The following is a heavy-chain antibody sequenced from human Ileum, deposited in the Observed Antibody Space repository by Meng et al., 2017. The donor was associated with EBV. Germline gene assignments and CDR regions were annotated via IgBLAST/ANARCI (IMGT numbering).Heavy chain of an antibody. D-gene: IGHD4-23*01. CDR3: ARAHPVVYFFDY. V-gene: IGHV4-30-2*01. CDR2: SQHSGST. CDR1: GGSIGSGGHS. J-gene: IGHJ4*02. Sequence: ASELRHPSQTLSLACSRSGGSIGSGGHSWSWLRQPPGKGLEWIGDSQHSGSTYYNPSLKSRVTISVDRSRNQFSLKLSSVTAADTAVYYCARAHPVVYFFDYWGQGTLVTVSS.